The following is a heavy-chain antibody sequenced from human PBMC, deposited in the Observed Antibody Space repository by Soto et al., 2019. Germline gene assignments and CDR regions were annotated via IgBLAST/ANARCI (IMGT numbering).Heavy chain of an antibody. CDR3: ARAWGTRFAC. CDR1: GGSFSGYY. J-gene: IGHJ4*02. D-gene: IGHD7-27*01. Sequence: QVQLQQWGAGLLKPSETLSLTCAVYGGSFSGYYWSWIRQPPGKGLEWIGEINHSGSTNYNPSLKRRVTISADSSKPQLSLTLSSVPAADTAVYYCARAWGTRFACWGQATLVTVSS. V-gene: IGHV4-34*01. CDR2: INHSGST.